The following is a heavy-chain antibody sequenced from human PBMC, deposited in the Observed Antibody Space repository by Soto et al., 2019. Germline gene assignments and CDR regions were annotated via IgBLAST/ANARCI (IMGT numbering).Heavy chain of an antibody. CDR1: GFTFSSYW. D-gene: IGHD3-16*02. Sequence: GGSLRLSCAASGFTFSSYWMHWVRQAPGKGLVWVSRINSDGSSTSYADSVKGRFTISRDNAKNTLYLQMNSLRAEDAAVYYCARDLVYDYVWWSYRDAFDIWGQGTMVTVSS. V-gene: IGHV3-74*01. CDR3: ARDLVYDYVWWSYRDAFDI. J-gene: IGHJ3*02. CDR2: INSDGSST.